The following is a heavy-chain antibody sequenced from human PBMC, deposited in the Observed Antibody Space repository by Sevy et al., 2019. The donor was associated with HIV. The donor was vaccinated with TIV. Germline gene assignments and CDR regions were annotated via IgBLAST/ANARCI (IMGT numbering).Heavy chain of an antibody. Sequence: ASVKISCKASGGTFSSYAISWVRQAPGQGLEWMGGIIPIFGTANYAQKFQGRVTITADESTSTAYMELSSLRSEDTAVYYCASRNGYNVYYYYYYGMDVWGQGTTVTVSS. D-gene: IGHD5-12*01. CDR3: ASRNGYNVYYYYYYGMDV. CDR2: IIPIFGTA. CDR1: GGTFSSYA. J-gene: IGHJ6*02. V-gene: IGHV1-69*13.